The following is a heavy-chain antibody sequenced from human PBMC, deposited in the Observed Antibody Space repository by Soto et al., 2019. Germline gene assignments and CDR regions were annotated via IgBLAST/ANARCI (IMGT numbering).Heavy chain of an antibody. J-gene: IGHJ5*02. V-gene: IGHV1-3*01. CDR3: AREADSSSSGWFDP. CDR1: GYTFTSYA. CDR2: INAGNGNT. D-gene: IGHD6-6*01. Sequence: ASVKVSCKASGYTFTSYAMHWVRQAPGQRLEWMGWINAGNGNTKYSQKFQGRVTITRDTSVSTAYMELSSLRSEDTAVYYCAREADSSSSGWFDPWGQGTLVTVSS.